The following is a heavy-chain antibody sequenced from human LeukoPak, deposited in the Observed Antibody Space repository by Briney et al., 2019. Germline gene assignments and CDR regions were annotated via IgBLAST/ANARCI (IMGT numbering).Heavy chain of an antibody. Sequence: MPSETLSLTCTVSGGSISSYYWSWIRQPPGKGLEWIGYIYYSGSTNYNPSLKSRVTISVDTSKNQFSLKLSSVTAADTAVYYCARGSPYDSSGNFDYWGQGTLVTVSS. CDR1: GGSISSYY. V-gene: IGHV4-59*01. CDR3: ARGSPYDSSGNFDY. J-gene: IGHJ4*02. CDR2: IYYSGST. D-gene: IGHD3-22*01.